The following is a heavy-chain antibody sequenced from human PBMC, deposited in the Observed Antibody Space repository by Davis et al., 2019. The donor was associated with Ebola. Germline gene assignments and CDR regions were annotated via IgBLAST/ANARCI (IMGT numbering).Heavy chain of an antibody. CDR3: ARGSRGVPAAIHFMDV. CDR1: GGSMSDYF. D-gene: IGHD2-2*01. V-gene: IGHV4-4*08. Sequence: SETLSLTCSVSGGSMSDYFWTWVRQSPGKGLEWIGYMYTSGTTAYNPSLKSRATISLQMSKNQFSLKIRSVTAADTAFYYCARGSRGVPAAIHFMDVWGKGTTVTVSS. J-gene: IGHJ6*03. CDR2: MYTSGTT.